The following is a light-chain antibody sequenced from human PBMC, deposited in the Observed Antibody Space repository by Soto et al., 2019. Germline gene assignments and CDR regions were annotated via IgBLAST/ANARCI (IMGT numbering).Light chain of an antibody. J-gene: IGKJ1*01. Sequence: DIQMTQSPSTLSASVRDRVTITCRASQTISSWLAWFQQRQGRAPKFLIYKASSLKNGVALRFSGSGSGTQFTLTHGSLQLDDFATYDSQQYIGQGTKVDIK. CDR3: QQY. CDR2: KAS. V-gene: IGKV1-5*03. CDR1: QTISSW.